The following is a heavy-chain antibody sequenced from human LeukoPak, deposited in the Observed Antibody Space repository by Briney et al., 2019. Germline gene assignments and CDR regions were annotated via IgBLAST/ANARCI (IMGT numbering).Heavy chain of an antibody. CDR2: ISGSGGST. V-gene: IGHV3-23*01. CDR3: AKGGPSSGYLFSHY. Sequence: GGTLRLSCAASGFTFSSYGMSWVRQAPGKGLEWVSAISGSGGSTYYADSVKGRFTISRDNSKNTLYLQMNSLRAEDTAVYYCAKGGPSSGYLFSHYWGQGTLVTVSS. J-gene: IGHJ4*02. D-gene: IGHD3-22*01. CDR1: GFTFSSYG.